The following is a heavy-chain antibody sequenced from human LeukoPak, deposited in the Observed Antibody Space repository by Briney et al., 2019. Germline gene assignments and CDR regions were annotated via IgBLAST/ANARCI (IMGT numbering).Heavy chain of an antibody. CDR3: ARSGPYDSSGYYYDRGMGDY. V-gene: IGHV4-59*01. CDR1: GGSISSYY. D-gene: IGHD3-22*01. CDR2: IYYSGST. J-gene: IGHJ4*02. Sequence: SETLSLTCTVSGGSISSYYWSWIRQPPGKGLEWIGYIYYSGSTNYNPSLKSRVTISVDTSKNQFSLKLSSVTAADTAVYYCARSGPYDSSGYYYDRGMGDYWGQGTLVTVSS.